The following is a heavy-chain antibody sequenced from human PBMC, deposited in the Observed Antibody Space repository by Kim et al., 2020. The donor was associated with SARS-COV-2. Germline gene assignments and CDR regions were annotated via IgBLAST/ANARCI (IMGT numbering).Heavy chain of an antibody. V-gene: IGHV3-74*01. J-gene: IGHJ4*02. CDR3: ARRRYTSNWYYFDY. Sequence: GGSLRLSCVASGFTFSSDWMHWVRQAPGKGLVWVSRMNGDGSSTNYADSVKGRFTISRDNAKNTLYLQMNSLRAEDTAVYYCARRRYTSNWYYFDYWGQGTLVTVSS. CDR2: MNGDGSST. CDR1: GFTFSSDW. D-gene: IGHD6-13*01.